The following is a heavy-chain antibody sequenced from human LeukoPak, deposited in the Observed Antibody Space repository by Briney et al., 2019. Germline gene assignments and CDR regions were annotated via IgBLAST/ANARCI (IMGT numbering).Heavy chain of an antibody. D-gene: IGHD6-13*01. Sequence: GGSLRLSCAASGLTFSGYDMHWVRQAPGKGLEWVAVISYDGSNKYYADSVKGRFTISRDNSKNTLYLQMNSLRAEDTAVYYCARESYSSSWYGADYYYGMDVWGQGTTVTVSS. J-gene: IGHJ6*02. CDR3: ARESYSSSWYGADYYYGMDV. CDR2: ISYDGSNK. V-gene: IGHV3-30-3*01. CDR1: GLTFSGYD.